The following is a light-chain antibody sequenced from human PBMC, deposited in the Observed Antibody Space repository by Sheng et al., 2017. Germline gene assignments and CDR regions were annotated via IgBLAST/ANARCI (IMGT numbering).Light chain of an antibody. V-gene: IGKV1-13*02. Sequence: IQMTQSPSSLSASVGDRVTLTCRAGQGISSALAWYQQKPGIAPKLLIYYASSLETGVPSRFSGSGFGADFTLTISSLQPEDLATYYCHQFYTYPLTFGGGTKVEIK. J-gene: IGKJ4*01. CDR1: QGISSA. CDR3: HQFYTYPLT. CDR2: YAS.